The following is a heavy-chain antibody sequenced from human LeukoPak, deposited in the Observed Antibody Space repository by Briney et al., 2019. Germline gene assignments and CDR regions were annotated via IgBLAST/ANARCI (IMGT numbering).Heavy chain of an antibody. Sequence: SETLSLTCAVYGGSFNAYYWTWIRQPPGKGLEWIGEINHRGNTYYNPSLKSRVTISVDTSKNQFSLKLSSVTAADTAVYYCAAPGRYSSGWYVLDYWGQGTLVTVSS. CDR2: INHRGNT. D-gene: IGHD6-19*01. V-gene: IGHV4-34*01. J-gene: IGHJ4*02. CDR1: GGSFNAYY. CDR3: AAPGRYSSGWYVLDY.